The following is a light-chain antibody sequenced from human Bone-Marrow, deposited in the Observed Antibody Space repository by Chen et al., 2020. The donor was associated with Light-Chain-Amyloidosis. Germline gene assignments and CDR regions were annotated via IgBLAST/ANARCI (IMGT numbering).Light chain of an antibody. CDR3: SSYTITNTLV. J-gene: IGLJ1*01. CDR1: SSDVGGDNH. V-gene: IGLV2-14*01. Sequence: QSALTQPASVSGSPGQSITIPCTGTSSDVGGDNHVSWYQQHPDKAPKLMIYQVTNRPSWVPDRFSGSKSDNPASLTTSGLQTEDEADYFCSSYTITNTLVFGSGPRVIVL. CDR2: QVT.